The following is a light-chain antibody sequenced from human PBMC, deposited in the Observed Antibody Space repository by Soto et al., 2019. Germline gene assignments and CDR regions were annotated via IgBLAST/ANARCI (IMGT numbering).Light chain of an antibody. V-gene: IGKV3-20*01. Sequence: EMVLTQSPGTLSLSPGERATLSCRASQTLSSSYLAWYQQKPGQGPRLLIYGASSRATGIPDRFSGSGSGTDFSLTISRLEPEDFVVYYCQQYGSSPWTFGQGTKVDNK. CDR2: GAS. J-gene: IGKJ1*01. CDR3: QQYGSSPWT. CDR1: QTLSSSY.